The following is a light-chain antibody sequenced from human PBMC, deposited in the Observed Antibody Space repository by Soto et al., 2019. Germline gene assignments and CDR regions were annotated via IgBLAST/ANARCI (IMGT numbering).Light chain of an antibody. CDR3: QQYGSSPYT. Sequence: EIVLTQSPGTLSLSPGERATLSCRASQSVSTSSLAWYQQKPGPAPRLLIYGASSRATGIPDRVSGSGSGADFTLSISRLEPEEFAMYYWQQYGSSPYTFGQGTKLAIK. J-gene: IGKJ2*01. CDR1: QSVSTSS. V-gene: IGKV3-20*01. CDR2: GAS.